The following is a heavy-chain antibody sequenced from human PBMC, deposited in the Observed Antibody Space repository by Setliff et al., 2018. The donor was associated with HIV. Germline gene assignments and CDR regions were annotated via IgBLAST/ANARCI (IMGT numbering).Heavy chain of an antibody. D-gene: IGHD3-22*01. CDR1: GFTFSSYW. CDR3: ARETITMIVVVRAFDI. V-gene: IGHV3-7*01. CDR2: IKQDGSEK. J-gene: IGHJ3*02. Sequence: PGGSLRLSCAASGFTFSSYWMSWVRQAPGKGLEWVANIKQDGSEKYYVDSVKGRFTISRDNAKNSLYLQMNSLRAEDTAVYYCARETITMIVVVRAFDIWGQGTMVTVSS.